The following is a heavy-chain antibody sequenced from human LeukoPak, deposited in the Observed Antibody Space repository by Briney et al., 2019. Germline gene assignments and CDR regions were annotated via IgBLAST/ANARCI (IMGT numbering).Heavy chain of an antibody. V-gene: IGHV3-30*15. D-gene: IGHD3-10*01. CDR2: ISYDGGIT. Sequence: GGSLRLSCAASGFTFSSYAFHWVRQAPGKGLEWVAVISYDGGITYYADSVKGRFTISRDSSKNTLYLQLSSLRADDTAVYYCARDSTYYYDSGSSGPHCFDYWGQGTLVTVSS. CDR1: GFTFSSYA. J-gene: IGHJ4*02. CDR3: ARDSTYYYDSGSSGPHCFDY.